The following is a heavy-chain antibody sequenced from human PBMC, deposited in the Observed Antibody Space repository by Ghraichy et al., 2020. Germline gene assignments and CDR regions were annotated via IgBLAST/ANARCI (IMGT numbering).Heavy chain of an antibody. CDR2: IKLDGTDK. Sequence: GGSLRLSCAASGFTFSSYWMSWVRQAPGKGLEWVANIKLDGTDKYYVDTVKGRFTISRDNAKNSLYVQMNSLRVEDTGVYYCAREGKYTSGSSTFDYWGQGTLVTVSS. J-gene: IGHJ4*02. D-gene: IGHD6-19*01. V-gene: IGHV3-7*01. CDR3: AREGKYTSGSSTFDY. CDR1: GFTFSSYW.